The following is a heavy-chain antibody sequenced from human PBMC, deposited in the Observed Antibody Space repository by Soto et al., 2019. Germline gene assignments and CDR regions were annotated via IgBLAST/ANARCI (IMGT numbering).Heavy chain of an antibody. CDR2: IYHSGST. CDR3: ARAAMGGSSWPFDY. Sequence: PSVPMPLTSTVSGGNISNSNWWSRINKNPGKGLEWIGEIYHSGSTNYNPSLKSRVTISVDKSKNQFSLKLSSVTAADTAVYYCARAAMGGSSWPFDYWGQGTLVTVSS. J-gene: IGHJ4*02. CDR1: GGNISNSNW. V-gene: IGHV4-4*02. D-gene: IGHD6-13*01.